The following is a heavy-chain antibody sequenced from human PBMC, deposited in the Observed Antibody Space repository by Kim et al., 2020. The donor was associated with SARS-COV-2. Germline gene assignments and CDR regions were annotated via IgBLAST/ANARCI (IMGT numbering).Heavy chain of an antibody. CDR1: GFTFSSYA. CDR2: IYSAEGSS. CDR3: ARGPWYEGSGSDY. Sequence: GGSLRLSCTASGFTFSSYAMSWVRQAPGKGLEWVSTIYSAEGSSYHSDSVKGRFTISRDDSTKTLYLQMNGLRPEDRGIYYCARGPWYEGSGSDYWGQGTLVTVSS. D-gene: IGHD6-13*01. J-gene: IGHJ4*02. V-gene: IGHV3-23*03.